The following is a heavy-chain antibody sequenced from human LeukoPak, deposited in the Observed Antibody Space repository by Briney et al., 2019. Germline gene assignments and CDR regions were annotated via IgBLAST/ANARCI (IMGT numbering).Heavy chain of an antibody. V-gene: IGHV3-21*01. D-gene: IGHD6-13*01. CDR3: ARGTRYSSPPFDY. Sequence: GGSLRLSCAASGFTFSSYSMNWVRQAPGKGLEWVSSISSSSSYIYYADSVKGRFTISRDNAKNSLYLQMNSMRAEDTAVYYCARGTRYSSPPFDYWGQGTLVTVSS. J-gene: IGHJ4*02. CDR1: GFTFSSYS. CDR2: ISSSSSYI.